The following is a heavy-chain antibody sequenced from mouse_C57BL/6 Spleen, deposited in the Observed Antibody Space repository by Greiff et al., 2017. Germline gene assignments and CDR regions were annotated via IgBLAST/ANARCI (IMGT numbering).Heavy chain of an antibody. CDR2: IRLKSDNYAT. D-gene: IGHD1-1*01. CDR1: GFTFSNYW. CDR3: TGLPITTVVDYFDY. V-gene: IGHV6-3*01. J-gene: IGHJ2*01. Sequence: EVKLMESGGGLVQPGGSMKLSCVASGFTFSNYWMNWVRQSPEKGLEWVAQIRLKSDNYATHYAASVKGRFTISRDDSKSSVYLQMNNLRAEDTGIYYCTGLPITTVVDYFDYWGQGTTLTVSS.